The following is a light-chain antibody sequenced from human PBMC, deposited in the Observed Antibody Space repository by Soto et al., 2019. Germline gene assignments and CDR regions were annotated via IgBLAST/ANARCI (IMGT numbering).Light chain of an antibody. CDR2: GAS. CDR1: QSVSSN. Sequence: EIVMTQSPATLSVSPGERATLSCRASQSVSSNLAWYQQKPGQVPRLLIHGASTRATDIPARFSGSGSGTEVTLTISSLQSEDLAVYYCQQYNNWPWTFGQGTKVEIK. V-gene: IGKV3D-15*01. CDR3: QQYNNWPWT. J-gene: IGKJ1*01.